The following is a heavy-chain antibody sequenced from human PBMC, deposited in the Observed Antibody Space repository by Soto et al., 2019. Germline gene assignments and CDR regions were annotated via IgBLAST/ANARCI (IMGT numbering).Heavy chain of an antibody. CDR3: ASRSGYYYYYGMDV. V-gene: IGHV4-59*11. D-gene: IGHD1-26*01. Sequence: SLPLPLTWTVAGGSISDLGGSWISQPPGKGLEWIGYIYYSGSTNYNPSLKSRVTISVDTSKNQFSLKLSSVTAADTAVYYCASRSGYYYYYGMDVWGQGTTVTVSS. CDR2: IYYSGST. J-gene: IGHJ6*02. CDR1: GGSISDLG.